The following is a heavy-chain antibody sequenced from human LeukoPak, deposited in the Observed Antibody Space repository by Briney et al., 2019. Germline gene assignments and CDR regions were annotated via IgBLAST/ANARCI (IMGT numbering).Heavy chain of an antibody. CDR2: ISYDGSNK. D-gene: IGHD3-10*01. CDR1: GFTFSSYA. V-gene: IGHV3-30*04. CDR3: ARAHTMVRGVNFDY. J-gene: IGHJ4*02. Sequence: GRSLRLSCAASGFTFSSYAMHWVRQAPGKGLGWVAVISYDGSNKYYADSVKGRFTISRDNSKNTLYLQMNSLRAEDTAVYYCARAHTMVRGVNFDYWGQGTLVTVSS.